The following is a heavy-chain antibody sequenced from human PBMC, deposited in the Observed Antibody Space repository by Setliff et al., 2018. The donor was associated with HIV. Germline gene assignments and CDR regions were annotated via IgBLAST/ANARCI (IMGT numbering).Heavy chain of an antibody. J-gene: IGHJ4*02. D-gene: IGHD1-26*01. CDR1: GSFINSDY. Sequence: SETLSLTCTVSGSFINSDYWGWIRQPPGKGLEWIGSIYHSATLYYNPSLKSRVTISVDTSKNQFSLKLSSVTAADTAVYYCARDGLGEWELLIDYWGQGTLVTVSS. CDR3: ARDGLGEWELLIDY. V-gene: IGHV4-38-2*02. CDR2: IYHSATL.